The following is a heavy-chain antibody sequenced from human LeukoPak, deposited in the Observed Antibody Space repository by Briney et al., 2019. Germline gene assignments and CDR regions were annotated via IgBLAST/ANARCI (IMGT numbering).Heavy chain of an antibody. Sequence: GRSLRLSCAASGFTFDDYAMHWVRHATGKGLEWVSGISWNSGSIVYAVSVKGRFTISEDNAKNSLYLQMNSLRAEDMALYCCVRDGVRAFDIWGQRTMVTVSS. D-gene: IGHD2-21*01. J-gene: IGHJ3*02. CDR1: GFTFDDYA. V-gene: IGHV3-9*03. CDR3: VRDGVRAFDI. CDR2: ISWNSGSI.